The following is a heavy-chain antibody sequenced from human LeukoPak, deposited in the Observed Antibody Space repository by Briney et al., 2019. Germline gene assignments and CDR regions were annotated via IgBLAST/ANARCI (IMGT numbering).Heavy chain of an antibody. Sequence: PGGSLRLSCAASGFTFTNYAMSWVRQAPGKGLEWVSAISGSGTRTYYADSVKGRFTISRDNSKNTLYLQMNSLRAEDRVVYYCAREQTSSGFFDYWGQGTLVTVSS. D-gene: IGHD2-2*01. CDR3: AREQTSSGFFDY. CDR1: GFTFTNYA. CDR2: ISGSGTRT. V-gene: IGHV3-23*01. J-gene: IGHJ4*02.